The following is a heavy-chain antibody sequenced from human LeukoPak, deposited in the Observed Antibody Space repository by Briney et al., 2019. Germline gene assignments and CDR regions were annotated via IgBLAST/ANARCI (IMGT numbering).Heavy chain of an antibody. D-gene: IGHD3-22*01. CDR2: IKQDGSEK. J-gene: IGHJ4*02. Sequence: GGSLRLSCAASGFTFSSYWMSWVRQAPGKGLEWVANIKQDGSEKCYVDSVKGRFTISRDNAKNSLYLQMNSLRAEDTAVYYCARNWGTYYYDSSGYCANWGQGTLVTVSS. CDR3: ARNWGTYYYDSSGYCAN. V-gene: IGHV3-7*01. CDR1: GFTFSSYW.